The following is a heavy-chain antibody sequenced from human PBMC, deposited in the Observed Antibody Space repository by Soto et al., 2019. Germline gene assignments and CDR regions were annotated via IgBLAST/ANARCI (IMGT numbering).Heavy chain of an antibody. V-gene: IGHV3-9*01. J-gene: IGHJ5*02. CDR1: GFTFDDYA. CDR2: ISWNSGSI. D-gene: IGHD6-13*01. CDR3: AKDISGIAAAGGWFDP. Sequence: EVQLVESGGGLVQPGRSLRLSCAASGFTFDDYAMHWVRQAPGKGLEWVSGISWNSGSIGYADSVKGRFTISRDNAKNSLYRQMNSLRAEDTALYYCAKDISGIAAAGGWFDPWGQGTLVTVSS.